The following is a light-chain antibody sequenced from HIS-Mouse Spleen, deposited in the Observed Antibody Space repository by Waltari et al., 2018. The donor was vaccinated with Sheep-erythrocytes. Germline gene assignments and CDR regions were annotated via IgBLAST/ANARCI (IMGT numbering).Light chain of an antibody. J-gene: IGLJ1*01. CDR2: DVS. Sequence: QSALTQPRSVSGSPGQSVPISCPGTSSDVVGYNYVSWYQQHPGKAPKLMIYDVSKRPSGVPDRFSGSKSGNTASLTISGLQAEDEADYYCCSYAGSYNHVFATGTKVTVL. CDR1: SSDVVGYNY. V-gene: IGLV2-11*01. CDR3: CSYAGSYNHV.